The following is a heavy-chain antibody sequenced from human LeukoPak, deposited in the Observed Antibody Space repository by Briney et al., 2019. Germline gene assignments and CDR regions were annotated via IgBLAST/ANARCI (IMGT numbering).Heavy chain of an antibody. D-gene: IGHD1-26*01. Sequence: MPSETLSLTCTVSGGTISSYYWSWIRQPPGKGLEWIAYIDYSGSTNYNPSLKSRVTISVDASKNQFSLKLSSVTAADTAVYYCARDRRRDLLHAFDIWGQGTMVTVSS. CDR3: ARDRRRDLLHAFDI. J-gene: IGHJ3*02. V-gene: IGHV4-59*01. CDR2: IDYSGST. CDR1: GGTISSYY.